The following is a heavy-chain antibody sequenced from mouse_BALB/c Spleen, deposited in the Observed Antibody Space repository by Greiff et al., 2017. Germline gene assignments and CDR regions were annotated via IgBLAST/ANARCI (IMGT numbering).Heavy chain of an antibody. Sequence: DVQLVESGGGLVKPGGSLKLSCAASGFTFSSYTMSWVRQTPEKRLEWVATISSGGSYTYYPDSVKGRFTISRDNAKNTLYLQMSSLKSEDTAMYYCTRDGTATYYAMDYWGQGTSVTVSS. V-gene: IGHV5-6-4*01. CDR2: ISSGGSYT. D-gene: IGHD1-2*01. CDR1: GFTFSSYT. CDR3: TRDGTATYYAMDY. J-gene: IGHJ4*01.